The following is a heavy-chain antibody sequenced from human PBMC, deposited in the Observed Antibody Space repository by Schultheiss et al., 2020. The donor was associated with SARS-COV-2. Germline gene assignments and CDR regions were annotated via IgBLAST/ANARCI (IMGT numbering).Heavy chain of an antibody. D-gene: IGHD3-22*01. J-gene: IGHJ6*03. CDR2: MYYSGDT. V-gene: IGHV4-39*01. CDR3: ARYYYDSSGYGGYYYYYMDV. Sequence: SQTLSLTCTVSGGSISTSNYYWAWIRQPPGKGLEWIGSMYYSGDTYYNVSLKNRVTISVDTSKNQFSLKLSSVTAADTAVYYCARYYYDSSGYGGYYYYYMDVWGKGTTVTVSS. CDR1: GGSISTSNYY.